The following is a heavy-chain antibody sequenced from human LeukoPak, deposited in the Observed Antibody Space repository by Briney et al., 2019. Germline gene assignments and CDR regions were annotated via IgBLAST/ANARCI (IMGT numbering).Heavy chain of an antibody. J-gene: IGHJ4*02. CDR1: GYTFTSYD. Sequence: GASVKVSCKASGYTFTSYDINWVRQATGQGLEWMGWMNPNSGNTGYAQKFQGRVTITRNTSISTAYMELSSLRSEDTAVYYCARAIRGHLHYYFDYWGQGTLVTVSS. D-gene: IGHD3-10*01. V-gene: IGHV1-8*03. CDR2: MNPNSGNT. CDR3: ARAIRGHLHYYFDY.